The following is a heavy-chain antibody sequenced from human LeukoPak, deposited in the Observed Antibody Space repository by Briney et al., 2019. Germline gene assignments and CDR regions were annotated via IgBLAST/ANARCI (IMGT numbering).Heavy chain of an antibody. CDR2: IFYTGTT. Sequence: GSLRLSCAASGFTFSGYAMSWVRQPPGKGLEWIGHIFYTGTTKYDPSLRSRVTISLDTSKNQFSLRLNFVTAADTAVYYCARQPSGYYGENAYYPCYFDYWGQGALVTVSS. CDR3: ARQPSGYYGENAYYPCYFDY. J-gene: IGHJ4*02. D-gene: IGHD2-21*01. CDR1: GFTFSGYA. V-gene: IGHV4-59*08.